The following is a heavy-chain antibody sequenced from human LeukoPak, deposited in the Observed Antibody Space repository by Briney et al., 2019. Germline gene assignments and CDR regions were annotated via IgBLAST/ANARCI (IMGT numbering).Heavy chain of an antibody. D-gene: IGHD4-17*01. V-gene: IGHV3-13*04. CDR2: IDTSGGT. J-gene: IGHJ6*02. CDR3: AREVYGESAYLGLDV. Sequence: PGGSLRLSCAASGFTFSSYDMHWVRQATGRGLEWVSAIDTSGGTYYPDSVKGRFTISRENGKNSLFLEMNCLRAGDTAVYYCAREVYGESAYLGLDVWGQGTTVTVSS. CDR1: GFTFSSYD.